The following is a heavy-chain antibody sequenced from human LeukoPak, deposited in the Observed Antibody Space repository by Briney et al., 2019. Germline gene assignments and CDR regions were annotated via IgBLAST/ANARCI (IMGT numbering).Heavy chain of an antibody. J-gene: IGHJ4*02. CDR2: TYYRSKWYN. D-gene: IGHD6-19*01. CDR3: ARDQVRRPITVAGIINSFDY. V-gene: IGHV6-1*01. Sequence: SQTLSLTCAISGDSVSSNSAAWNWIRQSPSRGLEWLGRTYYRSKWYNDYAVSVKSRITINPDTSKNQFSLQLNSVTPEDTAVYYCARDQVRRPITVAGIINSFDYWGQGTLVTVSS. CDR1: GDSVSSNSAA.